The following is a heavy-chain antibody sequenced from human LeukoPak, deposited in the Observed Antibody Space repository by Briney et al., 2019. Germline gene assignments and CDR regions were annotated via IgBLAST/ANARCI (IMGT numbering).Heavy chain of an antibody. CDR1: GFTLSSYA. Sequence: GGSLRLSCAASGFTLSSYAMSWVRQAPGKWLEWVSAISGSGGSTYYADSVKGRFTISRDNSKNTLYLQMNSLRAEDTAVYYCAKDVPRARDWPPYYFDYWGQGTLVTVSS. D-gene: IGHD2-21*02. V-gene: IGHV3-23*01. CDR3: AKDVPRARDWPPYYFDY. CDR2: ISGSGGST. J-gene: IGHJ4*02.